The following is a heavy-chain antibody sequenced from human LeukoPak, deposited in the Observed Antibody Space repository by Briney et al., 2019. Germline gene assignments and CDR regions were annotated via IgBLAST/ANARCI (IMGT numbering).Heavy chain of an antibody. CDR2: ISDSGGST. J-gene: IGHJ6*02. CDR3: VRGYSFGPYGMDV. CDR1: GFPFSSYA. D-gene: IGHD2-15*01. Sequence: GGSLRLSCSASGFPFSSYAMLWVRQAPGKGLEYVSAISDSGGSTYYADSVKGRFTISRDNSKNTLYLQMSSLRAEDTAVYFCVRGYSFGPYGMDVWGQGTTVAVSS. V-gene: IGHV3-64D*09.